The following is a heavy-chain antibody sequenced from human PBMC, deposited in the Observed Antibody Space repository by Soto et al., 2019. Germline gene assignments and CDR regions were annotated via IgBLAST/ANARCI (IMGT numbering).Heavy chain of an antibody. D-gene: IGHD5-18*01. CDR1: GGSISSSSYY. V-gene: IGHV4-39*01. J-gene: IGHJ4*02. Sequence: SETLSLTCTVSGGSISSSSYYWGWIRQPPGKGLEWIGSIYYSGSTYYNPSLKSRVTISVDTSKNQFSLKLSSVTAADTAVYYCASRTTLDTAMVRDYWGQGTLVTVSS. CDR3: ASRTTLDTAMVRDY. CDR2: IYYSGST.